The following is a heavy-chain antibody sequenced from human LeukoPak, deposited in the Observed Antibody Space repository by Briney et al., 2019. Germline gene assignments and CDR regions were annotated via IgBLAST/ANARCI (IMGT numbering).Heavy chain of an antibody. CDR1: GFTFTNHC. CDR3: ARVWESGYRYGPENY. Sequence: GGSLRLSCAASGFTFTNHCMSWVRQAPGKGLEWVSSISSSSSYIWYADSVEGRFTISRDNAKDSLFLQMNSLRAEDTAVYYCARVWESGYRYGPENYWGQGTLVTVSS. D-gene: IGHD5-18*01. J-gene: IGHJ4*02. V-gene: IGHV3-21*01. CDR2: ISSSSSYI.